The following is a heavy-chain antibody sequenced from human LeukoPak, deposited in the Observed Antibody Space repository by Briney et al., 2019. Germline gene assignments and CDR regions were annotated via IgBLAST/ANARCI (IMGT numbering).Heavy chain of an antibody. J-gene: IGHJ3*02. V-gene: IGHV4-39*01. CDR2: IYYSGST. D-gene: IGHD3-22*01. CDR1: GGSISSRSYY. CDR3: ARQGHYYDSSGYRDAFDI. Sequence: PSETLSLTCTVSGGSISSRSYYWGWIRQPPGKGLEWIGRIYYSGSTYSNPSLKSLVTISADTSKTQFPLKLSSVTAADTAVYYCARQGHYYDSSGYRDAFDIWGQGTMVTVSS.